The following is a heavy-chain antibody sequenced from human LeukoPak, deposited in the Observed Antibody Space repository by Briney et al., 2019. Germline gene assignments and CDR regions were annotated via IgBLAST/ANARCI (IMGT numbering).Heavy chain of an antibody. J-gene: IGHJ6*02. CDR3: ATNIAARRDPDNYYYGMDV. V-gene: IGHV1-69*01. CDR2: IIPIFGTA. D-gene: IGHD6-6*01. Sequence: GASVKVSCKASGGTFSSYAISWVRQAPGQGLEWMGGIIPIFGTANYAQKSQGRVTITADESTSTAYMELSSLRSEDTAVYYCATNIAARRDPDNYYYGMDVWGQGTTVTVSS. CDR1: GGTFSSYA.